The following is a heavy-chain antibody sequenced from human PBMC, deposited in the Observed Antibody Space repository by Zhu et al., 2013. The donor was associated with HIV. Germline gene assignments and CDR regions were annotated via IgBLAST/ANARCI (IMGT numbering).Heavy chain of an antibody. CDR2: INPNSGVT. J-gene: IGHJ6*03. Sequence: QVQLVQSGAEVKKPGASVKVSCKASGYTFTAYYMHWVRQAPGQGLEWMGWINPNSGVTNYAQKVQGRVTMTRDTSISTAYMELTSLKSDDTAVYYCARTPGTSYYYYYMDSGAKGPRSPSP. CDR1: GYTFTAYY. CDR3: ARTPGTSYYYYYMDS. D-gene: IGHD1-7*01. V-gene: IGHV1-2*02.